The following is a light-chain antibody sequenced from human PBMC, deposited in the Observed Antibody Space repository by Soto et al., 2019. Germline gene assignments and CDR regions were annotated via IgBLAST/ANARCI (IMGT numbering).Light chain of an antibody. CDR3: CSYAGTSYV. Sequence: QSALTQPRSVSGSPGQAVTLSCTGTSSDVGGYNYVSWYQHHPGKAPKIMIYDVSKRPSGVPDRFSGSKSGNTASLTISGLQAEDEADFYCCSYAGTSYVFGTGTKLTVL. V-gene: IGLV2-11*01. CDR2: DVS. J-gene: IGLJ1*01. CDR1: SSDVGGYNY.